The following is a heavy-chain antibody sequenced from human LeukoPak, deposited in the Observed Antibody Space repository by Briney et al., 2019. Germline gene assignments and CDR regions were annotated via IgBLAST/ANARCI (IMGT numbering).Heavy chain of an antibody. CDR2: ISSSGSTI. CDR1: GFTFSDYY. V-gene: IGHV3-11*01. CDR3: ARAKQRFLGDGDSAEGNWFDP. D-gene: IGHD3-16*01. Sequence: PGGSLRLSCAASGFTFSDYYMTWIRQAPGKGLEWVSYISSSGSTIYYADSVKGRFTISRDNAKNSLYLQMNSLRVEDTAVYYCARAKQRFLGDGDSAEGNWFDPWGQGTLVTVSS. J-gene: IGHJ5*02.